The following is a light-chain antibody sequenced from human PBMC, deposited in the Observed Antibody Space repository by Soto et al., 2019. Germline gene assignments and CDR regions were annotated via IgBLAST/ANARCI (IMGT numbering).Light chain of an antibody. CDR2: SGD. J-gene: IGLJ3*02. CDR1: SGSVSSRYY. Sequence: QTVVTQEASLSVSPGGTVTLTCGLTSGSVSSRYYPSWYRQDPGQTPRTLIYSGDIRSSGVPDRFSGSILGSKAALTITGAQADDESVYYCVLYMGTAFNWVFGGGTKLTVL. V-gene: IGLV8-61*01. CDR3: VLYMGTAFNWV.